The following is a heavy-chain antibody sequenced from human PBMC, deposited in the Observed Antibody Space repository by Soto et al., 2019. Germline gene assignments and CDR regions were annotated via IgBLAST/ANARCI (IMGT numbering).Heavy chain of an antibody. V-gene: IGHV4-59*01. J-gene: IGHJ6*03. D-gene: IGHD2-21*02. CDR3: ARSATSLARLYYYYYYMDV. Sequence: SETLSLTCTVSGGSISSYYWSWIRQPPGKGLEWIGYIYYSGSTNYNPPLKSRVTISVDTSKNQFSLKLGSVTAADTAVYYCARSATSLARLYYYYYYMDVWGKGTTVTVSS. CDR1: GGSISSYY. CDR2: IYYSGST.